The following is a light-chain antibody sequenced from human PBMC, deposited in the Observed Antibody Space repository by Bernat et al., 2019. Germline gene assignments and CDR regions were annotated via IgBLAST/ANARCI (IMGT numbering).Light chain of an antibody. V-gene: IGLV2-18*02. CDR1: SSDVGSYNR. CDR2: EVS. Sequence: QSALTQPPSVSGSPGQSVTISCTGTSSDVGSYNRVSWYQQPPGTAPKLMIYEVSNRPSGVPDRFSGSKSGNTASLTISGLQAEDEADYYCSSYTSSSTLDDFGTGTKVTVL. CDR3: SSYTSSSTLDD. J-gene: IGLJ1*01.